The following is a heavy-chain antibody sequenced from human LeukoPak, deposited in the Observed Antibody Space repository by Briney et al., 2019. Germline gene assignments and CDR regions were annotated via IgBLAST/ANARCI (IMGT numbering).Heavy chain of an antibody. J-gene: IGHJ4*02. V-gene: IGHV1-58*01. CDR3: AREPEGMTTEYYFDY. Sequence: GASVKVSCKASGFTFSSSAVQWVRQPRGQRLEWIGWIVVGSGNTNYAQKFQERVTITRDMSTSTAYMELSSLRSEDTVVYYCAREPEGMTTEYYFDYWGQGTLVTVSS. CDR2: IVVGSGNT. CDR1: GFTFSSSA. D-gene: IGHD4-17*01.